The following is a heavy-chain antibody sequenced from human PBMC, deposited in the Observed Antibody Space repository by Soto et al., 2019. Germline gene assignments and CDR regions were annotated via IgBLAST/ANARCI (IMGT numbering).Heavy chain of an antibody. D-gene: IGHD6-19*01. CDR1: GFTVSSNY. Sequence: GSLRLSCAASGFTVSSNYMSWVGQAPGKGLEWVSVIFTGGSTYYADSVKGRFTISRHSSMNTVYLQMDSLRAEDTAVYYCARDRQSSGWLDAFDIWGQGTMVTVSS. V-gene: IGHV3-53*04. CDR2: IFTGGST. CDR3: ARDRQSSGWLDAFDI. J-gene: IGHJ3*02.